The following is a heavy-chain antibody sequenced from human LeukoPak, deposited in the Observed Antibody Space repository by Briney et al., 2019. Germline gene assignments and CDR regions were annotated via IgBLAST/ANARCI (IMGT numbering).Heavy chain of an antibody. CDR3: ARAYEESGSYYPFDY. J-gene: IGHJ4*02. Sequence: SETLSLTCTVSGGSISSSSYYGGWIRQPPGKGLEWIGSIYYSGSTYYNPSLKSRVTISVATSKNQFSLKLSSVTAADTAVYYRARAYEESGSYYPFDYWGQGTLVTVSS. D-gene: IGHD1-26*01. CDR2: IYYSGST. CDR1: GGSISSSSYY. V-gene: IGHV4-39*07.